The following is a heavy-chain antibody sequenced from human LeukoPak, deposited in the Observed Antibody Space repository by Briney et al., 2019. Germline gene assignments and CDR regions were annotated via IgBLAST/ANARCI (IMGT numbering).Heavy chain of an antibody. Sequence: PGGSLRLSCAASGFTFSSYAMHWVRQAPGKGLEWVAVISYDGSNKYYADSVKGRFTISRDNSKNTLYLQMNSLRAEDTAVYYCAKDQRYGDYYYYMDVWGKGTTVTVSS. V-gene: IGHV3-30*18. CDR1: GFTFSSYA. CDR3: AKDQRYGDYYYYMDV. J-gene: IGHJ6*03. CDR2: ISYDGSNK. D-gene: IGHD4-17*01.